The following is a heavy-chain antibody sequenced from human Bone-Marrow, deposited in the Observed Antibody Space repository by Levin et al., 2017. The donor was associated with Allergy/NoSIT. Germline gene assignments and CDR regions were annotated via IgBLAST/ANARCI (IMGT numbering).Heavy chain of an antibody. CDR1: GFTFGDYA. V-gene: IGHV3-49*03. J-gene: IGHJ4*02. Sequence: GESLKISCTTSGFTFGDYALNWFRQAPGKGLEWVGFIRNKAYGGTTEYAASVNGRFTISRDDSKSIAYLQMSSLKTEDTALYYCTRDDFRPGAYFDYWGQGTLVTVSS. CDR2: IRNKAYGGTT. D-gene: IGHD3-3*01. CDR3: TRDDFRPGAYFDY.